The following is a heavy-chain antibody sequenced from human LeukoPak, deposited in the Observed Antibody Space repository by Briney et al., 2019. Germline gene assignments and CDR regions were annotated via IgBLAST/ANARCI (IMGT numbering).Heavy chain of an antibody. D-gene: IGHD6-19*01. CDR2: IWYDGSNK. CDR3: AREAIAVAGT. V-gene: IGHV3-33*01. Sequence: GGSLRLSCAASGFSFSSYGMHWVRQAPGKGLEWVAVIWYDGSNKYYADSVKGRFTISRDNSKNTLYLQMNSLRAEDTAVYYRAREAIAVAGTWGQGTLVTVSS. CDR1: GFSFSSYG. J-gene: IGHJ4*02.